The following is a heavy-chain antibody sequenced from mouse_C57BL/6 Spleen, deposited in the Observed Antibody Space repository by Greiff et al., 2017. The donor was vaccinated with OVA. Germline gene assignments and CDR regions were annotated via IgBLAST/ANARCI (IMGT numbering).Heavy chain of an antibody. CDR1: GYTFTSYW. CDR2: IYPGNSDT. Sequence: VQLQQSGTVLARPGASVKMSCKTSGYTFTSYWMHWVKQRPGQGLEWIGAIYPGNSDTSYTQKFKGKAKLTAVTAASTAYMELSSLTNEDSAVYYGTREAPYGNYLGAMDYWGQGTSVTVSS. V-gene: IGHV1-5*01. D-gene: IGHD2-1*01. CDR3: TREAPYGNYLGAMDY. J-gene: IGHJ4*01.